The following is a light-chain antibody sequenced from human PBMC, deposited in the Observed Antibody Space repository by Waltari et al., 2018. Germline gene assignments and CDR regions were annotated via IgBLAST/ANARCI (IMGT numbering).Light chain of an antibody. CDR3: FSYAGSNSFA. CDR2: DVS. Sequence: QSALTQPASVSGSPGQSITVSCIGTSNDIGSYNFVSWFQHHPGRAPKLMIYDVSERPLGVSNRFSGSKSGNTASLTISGLQAEDEADYYCFSYAGSNSFAFGGGTRVTVL. J-gene: IGLJ2*01. V-gene: IGLV2-23*02. CDR1: SNDIGSYNF.